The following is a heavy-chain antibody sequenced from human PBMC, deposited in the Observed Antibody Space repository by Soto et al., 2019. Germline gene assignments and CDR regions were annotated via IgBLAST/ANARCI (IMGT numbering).Heavy chain of an antibody. CDR2: IYASGST. CDR1: GGSISSSY. J-gene: IGHJ4*02. CDR3: ARACSSTSCYDVFDY. D-gene: IGHD2-2*01. Sequence: QVQLQESGPGLVKPSETLSLTCTVSGGSISSSYWSWIRQPAGKGLEWIGRIYASGSTNYNPSLKSRVPMSVDTSKNQFSLKLRSVTAADTAVYYCARACSSTSCYDVFDYWGQGTLVTVSS. V-gene: IGHV4-4*07.